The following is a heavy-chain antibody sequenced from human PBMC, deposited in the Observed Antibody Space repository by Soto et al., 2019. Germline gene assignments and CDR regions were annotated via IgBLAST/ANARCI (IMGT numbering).Heavy chain of an antibody. Sequence: ASVKVSCKVSGYTLTELSKHWVRQAPGKGLEWMGGFDPEDGETIYAQKFQGRVTMTEDTSTDTAYMELSSLRSEDTAVYYCATGVLLWFGESKNWFDPWGQGTLVTV. D-gene: IGHD3-10*01. CDR2: FDPEDGET. V-gene: IGHV1-24*01. CDR1: GYTLTELS. J-gene: IGHJ5*02. CDR3: ATGVLLWFGESKNWFDP.